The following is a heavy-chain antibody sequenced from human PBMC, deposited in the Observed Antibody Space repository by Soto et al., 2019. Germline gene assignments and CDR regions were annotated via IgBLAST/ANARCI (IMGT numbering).Heavy chain of an antibody. CDR3: ARSGVSYYDSSGRNGFDP. CDR1: GYTFTSYG. V-gene: IGHV1-18*04. D-gene: IGHD3-22*01. CDR2: ISAYNGNT. J-gene: IGHJ5*02. Sequence: ASVKVSCKASGYTFTSYGISWVRQAPGQGLEWMGWISAYNGNTNYAQKLQGRVTMTTDTSTSTAYMELRSLRSDDTAVYYCARSGVSYYDSSGRNGFDPWGRGTLVTVSS.